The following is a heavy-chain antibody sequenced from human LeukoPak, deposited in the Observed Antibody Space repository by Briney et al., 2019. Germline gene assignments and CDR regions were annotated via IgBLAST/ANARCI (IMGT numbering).Heavy chain of an antibody. CDR2: INPNSGGT. V-gene: IGHV1-2*02. CDR1: GYTFTVYY. J-gene: IGHJ6*02. CDR3: ALGATSIADDTLRLDV. D-gene: IGHD6-6*01. Sequence: GASVKVSCNASGYTFTVYYMHWVRQAPGQGLEWMGWINPNSGGTNYAQKFQGSVTMTRDTSISTAYMELSRLRSDDTAVYYCALGATSIADDTLRLDVWGQGTTVTVSS.